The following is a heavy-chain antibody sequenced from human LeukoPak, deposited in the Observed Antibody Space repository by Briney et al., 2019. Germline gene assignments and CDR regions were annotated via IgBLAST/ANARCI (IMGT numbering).Heavy chain of an antibody. D-gene: IGHD3-22*01. J-gene: IGHJ5*02. CDR1: GVSISSHY. Sequence: SETLSLTCTVSGVSISSHYWSWLRQPPGKGLEWIGYIYYSGSTNYNPSLKSRVTISVDTSKNQFSLKLSSVTAADTAVYYCARTYYYDSSGYYGPNWFDPWGQGTLVTVSS. CDR3: ARTYYYDSSGYYGPNWFDP. V-gene: IGHV4-59*11. CDR2: IYYSGST.